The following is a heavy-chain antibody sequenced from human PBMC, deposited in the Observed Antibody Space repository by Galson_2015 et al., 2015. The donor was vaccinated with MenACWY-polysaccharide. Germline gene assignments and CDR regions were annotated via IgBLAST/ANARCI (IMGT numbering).Heavy chain of an antibody. Sequence: SLRLSCAASGFTFSSYWMSWVRQAPGKGLEWVANIKQDGSEIYYVDSVKGRFISSRDNSKNTLYLQMNSLRAGDTAVYYCAKESIPGYGDFDYWGQGTLVTVSS. CDR3: AKESIPGYGDFDY. CDR2: IKQDGSEI. V-gene: IGHV3-7*03. J-gene: IGHJ4*02. D-gene: IGHD5-18*01. CDR1: GFTFSSYW.